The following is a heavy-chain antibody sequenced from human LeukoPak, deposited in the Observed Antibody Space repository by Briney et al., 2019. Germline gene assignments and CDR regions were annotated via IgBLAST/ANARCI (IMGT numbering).Heavy chain of an antibody. Sequence: ASVKVSCKLSGYTLTELCMHWVRQAPGKGLEWMGGFDPEDGETIYAQKFQGRVTMTEDTSTDTAYMELSSLRSEDTAVYYCATVSGMLAFDIWGQGTMVTVSS. J-gene: IGHJ3*02. D-gene: IGHD2-8*01. CDR3: ATVSGMLAFDI. V-gene: IGHV1-24*01. CDR2: FDPEDGET. CDR1: GYTLTELC.